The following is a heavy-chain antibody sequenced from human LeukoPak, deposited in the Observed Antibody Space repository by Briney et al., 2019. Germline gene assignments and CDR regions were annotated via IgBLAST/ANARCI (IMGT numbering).Heavy chain of an antibody. Sequence: ASVKVSCKASGYTFTGYYMHWVGQAPGQGLEWMGWINPNSGGTNYAQKFQGRVTMTRDTSISTAYMELSRLRSDDTAVYYCARDDSTYQLAPPNWGQGTLVTVSS. CDR3: ARDDSTYQLAPPN. V-gene: IGHV1-2*02. J-gene: IGHJ4*02. D-gene: IGHD2-2*01. CDR1: GYTFTGYY. CDR2: INPNSGGT.